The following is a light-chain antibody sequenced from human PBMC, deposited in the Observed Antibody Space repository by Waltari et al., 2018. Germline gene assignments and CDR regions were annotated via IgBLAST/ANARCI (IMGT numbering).Light chain of an antibody. Sequence: QTVVTQEPSLTVSPGGTVTLTCASSTGAVTSGHNSTWFQQKPGQAPRALIYDTSNKHSWTPARFSGSLLGGRAALTLSGVQPEDEADYYCLLHYGGAQPWVFGGGTKLTVL. J-gene: IGLJ3*02. V-gene: IGLV7-43*01. CDR3: LLHYGGAQPWV. CDR1: TGAVTSGHN. CDR2: DTS.